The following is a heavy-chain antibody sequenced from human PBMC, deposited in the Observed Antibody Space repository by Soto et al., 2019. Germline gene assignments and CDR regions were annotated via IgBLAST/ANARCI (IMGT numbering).Heavy chain of an antibody. J-gene: IGHJ4*02. CDR2: INHSGST. CDR3: ARGRKSSGWYSVDY. Sequence: QVQLQQWGAGLLKPSETLSLTCAVYGGSFSGYYWSWIRQPPGKGLEWIGEINHSGSTNYNPSLKSRVTISVDMSKNQFSLKLSSVTAADTAVYYCARGRKSSGWYSVDYWGQGTLVTVSS. CDR1: GGSFSGYY. V-gene: IGHV4-34*01. D-gene: IGHD6-19*01.